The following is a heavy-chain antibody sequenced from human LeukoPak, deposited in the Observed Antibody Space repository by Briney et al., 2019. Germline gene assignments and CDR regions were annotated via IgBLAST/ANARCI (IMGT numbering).Heavy chain of an antibody. J-gene: IGHJ4*02. CDR3: VRESRPGGAMGLYHNLDY. V-gene: IGHV3-7*01. D-gene: IGHD1-1*01. CDR1: GFTFSDFW. Sequence: GGSLRLSCAGSGFTFSDFWMTWVRQTPGKGLEWVANIKEDGTEKNLVDSVKGRFTISRDNTKNLLFLEMNNLRGDDTAIYYCVRESRPGGAMGLYHNLDYWGQGTLVAVSS. CDR2: IKEDGTEK.